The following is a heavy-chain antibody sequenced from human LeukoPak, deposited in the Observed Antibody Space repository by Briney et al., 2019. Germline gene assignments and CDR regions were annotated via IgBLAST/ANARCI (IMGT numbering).Heavy chain of an antibody. V-gene: IGHV4-30-2*01. CDR1: GGSISSGGYS. CDR2: IYHSGST. D-gene: IGHD6-6*01. J-gene: IGHJ2*01. CDR3: AREVPLVRGWYFDL. Sequence: SETLSHTCAVSGGSISSGGYSWSWIRQPPGKGLEWIGYIYHSGSTYYNPSLKSRVTISVDRSKNQFSLKLSSVTAADTAVYYCAREVPLVRGWYFDLWGRGTLVTVSS.